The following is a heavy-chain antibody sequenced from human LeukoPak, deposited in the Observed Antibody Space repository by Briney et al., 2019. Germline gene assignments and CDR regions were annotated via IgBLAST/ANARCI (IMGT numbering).Heavy chain of an antibody. D-gene: IGHD3-3*01. CDR2: INHSGST. J-gene: IGHJ6*03. CDR3: ARAVYYDFWSGYDYYYYCMDV. CDR1: GGSFSGYY. Sequence: PSETLSLTCAVYGGSFSGYYWSWIRQPPGKGLEWIGEINHSGSTNYNPSLKSRVTISVDTSKNQFSLKLSSVTAADTAVYYCARAVYYDFWSGYDYYYYCMDVWGKGTTVTVSS. V-gene: IGHV4-34*01.